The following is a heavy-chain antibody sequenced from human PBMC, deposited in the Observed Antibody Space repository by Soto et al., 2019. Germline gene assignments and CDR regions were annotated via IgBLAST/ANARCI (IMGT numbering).Heavy chain of an antibody. Sequence: QVQLQQWGAGLLKPSETLSLTCTVYGGSFSGYYWSWIRQAPGKGLEWIGEINHSGSTNYNPSLKSRVTILIDTSKNQFSLKLTSVTAADTAVYYCARPWVYWGQGTLVTVSS. CDR2: INHSGST. V-gene: IGHV4-34*01. CDR3: ARPWVY. CDR1: GGSFSGYY. J-gene: IGHJ4*02.